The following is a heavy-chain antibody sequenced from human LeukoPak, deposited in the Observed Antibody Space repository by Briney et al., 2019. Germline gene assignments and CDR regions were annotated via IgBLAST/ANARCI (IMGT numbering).Heavy chain of an antibody. CDR2: IKQDGSDK. V-gene: IGHV3-7*03. J-gene: IGHJ4*02. CDR3: ARGSGSYGY. CDR1: GFIFNNYW. D-gene: IGHD3-10*01. Sequence: GSLRLSCAASGFIFNNYWMSWVRQAPGKGLEWVANIKQDGSDKYYVDSVKGRFTISRDDAKNSLYLQMNSLRAEDSAMYYCARGSGSYGYWGQGTLVTVSS.